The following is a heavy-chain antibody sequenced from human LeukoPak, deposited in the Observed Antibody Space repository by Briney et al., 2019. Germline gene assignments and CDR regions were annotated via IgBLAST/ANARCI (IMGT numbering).Heavy chain of an antibody. D-gene: IGHD3-10*01. V-gene: IGHV3-15*01. CDR2: IKSKTDGGTT. Sequence: GRSLRLSCAASGFTFSSYAMHWVRQAPGKGLEWVGRIKSKTDGGTTDYAAPVKGRFTISRDDSKNTLYLQMNSLKTEDTAVYYCTTEGWFGEFDFDYWGQGTLVTVSS. CDR1: GFTFSSYA. CDR3: TTEGWFGEFDFDY. J-gene: IGHJ4*02.